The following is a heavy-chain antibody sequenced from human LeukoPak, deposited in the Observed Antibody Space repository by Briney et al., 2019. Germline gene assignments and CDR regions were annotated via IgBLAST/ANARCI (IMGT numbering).Heavy chain of an antibody. CDR2: IYYSGST. Sequence: PSETLSLTCTVSGGSISSGSYYWSWVRQPPGKGLEWIGYIYYSGSTNYNPSLKSRVTISVDTSKNQFSLKLSSVTAADTAVYYCARVSKGEELPYYYYYMDVWGKGTTVTVSS. V-gene: IGHV4-61*01. J-gene: IGHJ6*03. CDR3: ARVSKGEELPYYYYYMDV. CDR1: GGSISSGSYY. D-gene: IGHD1-26*01.